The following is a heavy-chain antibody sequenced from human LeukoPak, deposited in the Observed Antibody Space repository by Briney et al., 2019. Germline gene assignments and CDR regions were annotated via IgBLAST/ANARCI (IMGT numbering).Heavy chain of an antibody. Sequence: ASVKVSCKVSGYTLTELSMHWVRQAPGKGLEWMGGFDPEDGETIHAQKFQGRVTMTEDTSTDTAYMELSSLRSEDTAVYYCLTRATVTFGRENWFDPWGQGTLVTVSS. D-gene: IGHD4-17*01. V-gene: IGHV1-24*01. CDR2: FDPEDGET. J-gene: IGHJ5*02. CDR1: GYTLTELS. CDR3: LTRATVTFGRENWFDP.